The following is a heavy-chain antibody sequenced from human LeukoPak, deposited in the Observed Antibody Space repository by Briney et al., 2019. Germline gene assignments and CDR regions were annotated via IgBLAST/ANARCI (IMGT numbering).Heavy chain of an antibody. CDR3: ATRDFDF. CDR1: GFNFRHYG. Sequence: PGGSLRLSCVASGFNFRHYGIHWVRQAPGKGPQWVAVISYDGNNTFYADSVKGRFTVFRDNSKNTVFLQMNNLRHEDTALYYCATRDFDFWGRGTLVTVSS. J-gene: IGHJ4*02. CDR2: ISYDGNNT. V-gene: IGHV3-30*03.